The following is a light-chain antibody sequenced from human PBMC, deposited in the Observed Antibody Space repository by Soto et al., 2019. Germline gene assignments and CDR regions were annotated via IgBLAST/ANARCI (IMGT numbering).Light chain of an antibody. CDR2: GAS. CDR3: QQYHIWPSIT. Sequence: EVVMTQSPATLSVSPGERATLSSRSSQSVSEYLAWYQQKPGQAPRLLIYGASTRATGIPARFSGSGSGTGFTLTISSLQSEDFAVYYCQQYHIWPSITFGQGTRLEIK. V-gene: IGKV3-15*01. CDR1: QSVSEY. J-gene: IGKJ5*01.